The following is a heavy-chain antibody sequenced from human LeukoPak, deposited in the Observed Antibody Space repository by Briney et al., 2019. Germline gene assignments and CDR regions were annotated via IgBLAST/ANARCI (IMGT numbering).Heavy chain of an antibody. V-gene: IGHV1-18*01. CDR1: GYTFTSYG. D-gene: IGHD5-12*01. Sequence: ASVKVSCKASGYTFTSYGISWVRQASGQGLEWMGWISAYNGNTNYAQKVQGRVTITADESTSTAYMELSSLRSEDTAVYYCATLGGYDSTDYWGQGTLVTVSS. CDR3: ATLGGYDSTDY. CDR2: ISAYNGNT. J-gene: IGHJ4*02.